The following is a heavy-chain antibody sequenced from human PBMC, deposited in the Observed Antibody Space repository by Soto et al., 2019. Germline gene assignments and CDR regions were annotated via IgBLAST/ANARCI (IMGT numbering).Heavy chain of an antibody. J-gene: IGHJ4*02. CDR2: IYYSGST. Sequence: QVQLQESGPGLVKPSETLSLTCTVSGGSISSYYWSWIRQPPGKGLEWIGYIYYSGSTNYNPSLKSRVTISVDPSKNQCALKLSSVTAADTAVYYCARRDGGTFDYGGQGTLVTVSS. CDR3: ARRDGGTFDY. CDR1: GGSISSYY. D-gene: IGHD2-15*01. V-gene: IGHV4-59*12.